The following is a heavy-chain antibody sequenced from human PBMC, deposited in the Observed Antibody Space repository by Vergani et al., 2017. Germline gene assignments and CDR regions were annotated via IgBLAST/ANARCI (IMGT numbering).Heavy chain of an antibody. CDR1: GGSINSHNYY. V-gene: IGHV4-61*02. J-gene: IGHJ4*02. CDR2: IHTSGST. D-gene: IGHD2-15*01. Sequence: QVQLQESGPGLVKPSQTLSLTCTVSGGSINSHNYYWSWIRQPAGKGLEWIGRIHTSGSTNYNPSLKSRVTMSEDTSKNQFSLTLTSVTGADTAVYFCAGGSCLGGSCYKPLFDYSFQGVMVTVSS. CDR3: AGGSCLGGSCYKPLFDY.